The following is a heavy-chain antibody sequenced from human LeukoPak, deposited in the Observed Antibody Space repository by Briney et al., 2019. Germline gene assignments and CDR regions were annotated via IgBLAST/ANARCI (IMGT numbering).Heavy chain of an antibody. CDR1: GFTFSSYS. CDR3: ARGRVPAAGD. V-gene: IGHV3-48*01. CDR2: ISSSSSTI. J-gene: IGHJ4*02. Sequence: GGSLRLSCAASGFTFSSYSMNWVRQAPGKGLEWVSYISSSSSTIYYADSVKGRFTVPRDNAKNSLYLQMNSLRAEDTAVYYCARGRVPAAGDWGQGTLVTVSS. D-gene: IGHD2-2*01.